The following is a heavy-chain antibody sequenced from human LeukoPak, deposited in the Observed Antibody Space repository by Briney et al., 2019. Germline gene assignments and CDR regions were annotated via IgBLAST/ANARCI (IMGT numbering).Heavy chain of an antibody. CDR1: GFTFSDYY. D-gene: IGHD3-22*01. CDR2: ISSSGSTI. J-gene: IGHJ4*02. V-gene: IGHV3-11*01. CDR3: ARDPDYYDSSGYFDY. Sequence: PGGSLRLSCAASGFTFSDYYMSWIRQAPGKGLEWVSYISSSGSTIYYADSEKGRFTISRDNAKNSLYLQMNSLRAEDTAVYYCARDPDYYDSSGYFDYWGQGTLVTVSS.